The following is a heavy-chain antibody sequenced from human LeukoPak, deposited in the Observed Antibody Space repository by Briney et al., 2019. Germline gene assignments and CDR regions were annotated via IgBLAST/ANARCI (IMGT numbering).Heavy chain of an antibody. V-gene: IGHV1-2*02. CDR2: INPNSGGT. CDR1: GYTFTGYY. CDR3: ASWAGNTQSDSWSGPFDY. D-gene: IGHD3-3*01. J-gene: IGHJ4*02. Sequence: ASVKVSCKASGYTFTGYYMHWVRQAPGQGLEWMGWINPNSGGTNYAQKFQGRVTMTRDTSISTAYMELSRLRSDDTAVYYCASWAGNTQSDSWSGPFDYWGQGTLVTVSS.